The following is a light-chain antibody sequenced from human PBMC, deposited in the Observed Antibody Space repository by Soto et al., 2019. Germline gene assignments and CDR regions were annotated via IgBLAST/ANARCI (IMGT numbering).Light chain of an antibody. CDR3: QQSFSIPFT. J-gene: IGKJ3*01. Sequence: DIQMTQSPASLSSSLGDKVTLACRTSQTISRSLNWYHHRPGKAPRLLVYAATTLQSGVPSRFSGSGSGTDFNLTISSLQPEDFATYYCQQSFSIPFTFGPGTKVDIK. V-gene: IGKV1-39*01. CDR2: AAT. CDR1: QTISRS.